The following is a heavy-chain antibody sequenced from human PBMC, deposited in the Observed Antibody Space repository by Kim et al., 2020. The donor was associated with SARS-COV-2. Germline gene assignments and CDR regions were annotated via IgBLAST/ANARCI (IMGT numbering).Heavy chain of an antibody. CDR1: AGSIGSYS. V-gene: IGHV4-59*08. CDR2: VYSSGST. CDR3: ARHRTEPYSDYIVDAFDI. J-gene: IGHJ3*02. Sequence: SETLSLTCTVSAGSIGSYSWSWIRQPPGKGLEWIGYVYSSGSTNYNPSLRSRVTISVDTSKNQFSLRLSSVTAADTAIYNCARHRTEPYSDYIVDAFDIWGQGTMVTVSS. D-gene: IGHD4-17*01.